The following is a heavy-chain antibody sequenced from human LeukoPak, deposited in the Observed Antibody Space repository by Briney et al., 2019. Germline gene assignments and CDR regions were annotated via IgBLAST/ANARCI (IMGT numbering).Heavy chain of an antibody. CDR3: ARLIVVVPAATFDY. V-gene: IGHV3-48*01. CDR2: ISSSSSTI. D-gene: IGHD2-2*01. J-gene: IGHJ4*02. CDR1: GFTFSSYS. Sequence: GGSLRLSCAASGFTFSSYSMNWVRQAPGKGLEWVSYISSSSSTIYYPDSVKGRFTISRDNAKNSLYLQMNSLRAEDTAVYYCARLIVVVPAATFDYWGQGTLVTVSS.